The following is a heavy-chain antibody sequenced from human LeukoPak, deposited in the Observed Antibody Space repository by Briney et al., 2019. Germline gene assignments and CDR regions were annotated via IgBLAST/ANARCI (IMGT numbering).Heavy chain of an antibody. D-gene: IGHD5-12*01. CDR1: GYSFTSYW. Sequence: GESLKISCKGSGYSFTSYWIGWVRQLPGKGLEWMGIIYPGDSDTRYSPSFQGQVTISADQSISAAYLQWSSLKASDTAMYYCARRGYSGYDRVYYFDYWGQGTLVTVSS. CDR3: ARRGYSGYDRVYYFDY. J-gene: IGHJ4*02. V-gene: IGHV5-51*01. CDR2: IYPGDSDT.